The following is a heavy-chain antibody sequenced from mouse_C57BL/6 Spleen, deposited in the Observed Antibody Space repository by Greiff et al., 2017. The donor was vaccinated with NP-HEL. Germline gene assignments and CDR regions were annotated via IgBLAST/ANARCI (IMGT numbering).Heavy chain of an antibody. CDR1: GYAFSSSW. Sequence: QVQLQQSGPELVKPGASVKISCKASGYAFSSSWMNWVKQRPGKGLEWIGRIYPGDGDTNYNGKFKGKATLTADKSSSTAYMQLSSLTSEDSAVYFCARSYYYGSRGYFDYWGQGTTLTVSS. CDR3: ARSYYYGSRGYFDY. D-gene: IGHD1-1*01. J-gene: IGHJ2*01. CDR2: IYPGDGDT. V-gene: IGHV1-82*01.